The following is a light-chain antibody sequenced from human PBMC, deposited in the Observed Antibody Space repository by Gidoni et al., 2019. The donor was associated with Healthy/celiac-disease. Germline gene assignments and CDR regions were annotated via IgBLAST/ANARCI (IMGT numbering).Light chain of an antibody. J-gene: IGKJ5*01. Sequence: EIVLTQSPATLSLSPGERATISRRASQSVSIYLAWYQQKPGQAPRLLIYDASNRATGIPARFSGSGSGTDFTLTISSLEPEDFAVYYCQQRSNWPPITFGQGTRLEIK. V-gene: IGKV3-11*01. CDR1: QSVSIY. CDR3: QQRSNWPPIT. CDR2: DAS.